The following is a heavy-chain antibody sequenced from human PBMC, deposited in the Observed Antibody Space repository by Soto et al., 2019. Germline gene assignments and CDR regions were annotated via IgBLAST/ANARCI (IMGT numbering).Heavy chain of an antibody. CDR1: GYTFTSYY. V-gene: IGHV1-46*01. J-gene: IGHJ4*02. CDR3: AREGGGVDY. Sequence: QVQLVQSGAEVKKPGASVKVSCKASGYTFTSYYMHWVRQAPGQGLEWMGIINPSGGSTSYAQKFQGRVTMTXDTSTSTVYXXLSSLRSEDTAVYYCAREGGGVDYWGQGTLVTVSS. D-gene: IGHD2-21*01. CDR2: INPSGGST.